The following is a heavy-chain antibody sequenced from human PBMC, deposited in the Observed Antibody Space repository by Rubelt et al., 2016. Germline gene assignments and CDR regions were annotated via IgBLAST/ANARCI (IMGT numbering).Heavy chain of an antibody. CDR3: ARDWSGWYSTVDY. J-gene: IGHJ4*02. Sequence: SGSTNYNPSLKSRVTISVDKSKNQFSLKLSSVTAADTAVYYCARDWSGWYSTVDYWGQGTLVTVSS. V-gene: IGHV4-4*02. D-gene: IGHD6-19*01. CDR2: SGST.